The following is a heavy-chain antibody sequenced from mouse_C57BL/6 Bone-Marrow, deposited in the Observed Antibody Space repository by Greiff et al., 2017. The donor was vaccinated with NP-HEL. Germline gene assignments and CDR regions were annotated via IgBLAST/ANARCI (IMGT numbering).Heavy chain of an antibody. CDR1: GFTFSSYA. V-gene: IGHV5-4*01. Sequence: EVKLVESGGGLVKPGGSLKLSCAASGFTFSSYAMSWVRQTPEKRLEWVATISDGGSYTYYPDNVKGRFTISRDNAKNNLYLQMSHLKSEDTAMYYCARDGPGTGLAYWGQGTLVTVSA. CDR2: ISDGGSYT. J-gene: IGHJ3*01. CDR3: ARDGPGTGLAY. D-gene: IGHD4-1*01.